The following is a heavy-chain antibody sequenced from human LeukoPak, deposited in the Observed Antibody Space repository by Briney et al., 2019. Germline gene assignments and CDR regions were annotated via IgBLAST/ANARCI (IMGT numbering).Heavy chain of an antibody. CDR2: IYYSGST. Sequence: SETLSLTCTVSGGSISSGGYYWSWIRQHPGKGLEWIGYIYYSGSTYYNPSLKSRVTISVDTSKNQFSLKLSSVTAADTAVYFCARQPGGEMANALDYWGQGTLVTVSS. D-gene: IGHD5-24*01. CDR3: ARQPGGEMANALDY. CDR1: GGSISSGGYY. V-gene: IGHV4-31*03. J-gene: IGHJ4*02.